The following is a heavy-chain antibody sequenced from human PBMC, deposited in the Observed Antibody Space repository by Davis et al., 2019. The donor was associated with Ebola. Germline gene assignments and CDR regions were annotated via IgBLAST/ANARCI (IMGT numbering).Heavy chain of an antibody. CDR3: ARDPTGELSLNVAFDI. D-gene: IGHD3-16*02. Sequence: ATSVKVSCKASGYTFTSYYMHWVRQAPGQGLEWMGIINPSGGSTNYAQKFQGRVTITADKSTSTAYMELSSLRSEDTAVYYCARDPTGELSLNVAFDIWGQGTMVTVSS. CDR1: GYTFTSYY. J-gene: IGHJ3*02. V-gene: IGHV1-46*01. CDR2: INPSGGST.